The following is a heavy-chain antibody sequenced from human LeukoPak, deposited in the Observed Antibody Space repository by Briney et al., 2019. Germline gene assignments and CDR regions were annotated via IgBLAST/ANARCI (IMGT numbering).Heavy chain of an antibody. V-gene: IGHV3-48*03. CDR2: IGSSGSTI. J-gene: IGHJ4*02. CDR3: ARVPYYDFWSGYQFDY. CDR1: GFTFSSYE. Sequence: GGSLRLSCAASGFTFSSYEMNWVRQAPGKGLEWVSYIGSSGSTIYYADSVKGRFTISRDNAKNSLYLQMHSLRAEDTAVYYCARVPYYDFWSGYQFDYWGQGTLVTVSS. D-gene: IGHD3-3*01.